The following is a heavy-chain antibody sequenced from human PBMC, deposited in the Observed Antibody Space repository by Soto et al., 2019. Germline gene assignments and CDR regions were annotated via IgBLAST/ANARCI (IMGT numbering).Heavy chain of an antibody. J-gene: IGHJ3*02. CDR2: LSRGGGST. CDR1: GFTYSSHG. Sequence: EAQLLESGGELIQPGGSLRLSCAASGFTYSSHGMSWVRQAPGKGLEWIAGLSRGGGSTYYADSVKGRFTISRDNSKNTLDLIMTSLRVEDTALYYCARDGQYITDGFDIWGPGTMVTVSS. V-gene: IGHV3-23*01. D-gene: IGHD1-20*01. CDR3: ARDGQYITDGFDI.